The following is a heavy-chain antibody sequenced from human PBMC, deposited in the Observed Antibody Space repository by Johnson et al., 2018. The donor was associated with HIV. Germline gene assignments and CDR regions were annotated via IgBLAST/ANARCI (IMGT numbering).Heavy chain of an antibody. Sequence: QVQLVESGGGLVQSGGSLRLSCGASGFSVSNTYMNWVRQAPGKGLEWVAVIGYDGSDKYYADSVKGRVTISRDNPKNTLYLQMNSLRAEDTAVYYCAKGLYYGGSGDYAFDMWGQGTMVTVSS. CDR3: AKGLYYGGSGDYAFDM. V-gene: IGHV3-30*14. J-gene: IGHJ3*02. CDR2: IGYDGSDK. CDR1: GFSVSNTY. D-gene: IGHD2-21*01.